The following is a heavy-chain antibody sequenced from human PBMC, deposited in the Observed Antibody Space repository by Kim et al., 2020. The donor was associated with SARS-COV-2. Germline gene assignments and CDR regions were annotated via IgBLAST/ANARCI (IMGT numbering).Heavy chain of an antibody. D-gene: IGHD6-13*01. J-gene: IGHJ6*02. CDR2: IYYSGST. CDR3: ARVWGQAAAGTNQLRMNYYYGMDV. CDR1: GGSISSYY. V-gene: IGHV4-59*13. Sequence: SETLSLTCTVSGGSISSYYWSWIRQPPGKGLEWIGYIYYSGSTNYNPSLKSRVTISVDTSKNQFSLKLSSVTAADTAVYYCARVWGQAAAGTNQLRMNYYYGMDVWGQGTTVTVSS.